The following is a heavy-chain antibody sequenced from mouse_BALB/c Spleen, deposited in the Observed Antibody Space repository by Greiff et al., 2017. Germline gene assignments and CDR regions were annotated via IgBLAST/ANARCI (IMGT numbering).Heavy chain of an antibody. J-gene: IGHJ2*01. Sequence: EVQGVESGGGLVQPGGSRKLSCAASGFTFSSFGMHWVRQAPEKGLEWVAYISSGSSTIYYADTVKGRFTISRDNPKNTLFLQMTSLRSEDTAMYYCARSGSAYYGYLDYWGQGTTLTVSS. V-gene: IGHV5-17*02. D-gene: IGHD1-1*01. CDR2: ISSGSSTI. CDR1: GFTFSSFG. CDR3: ARSGSAYYGYLDY.